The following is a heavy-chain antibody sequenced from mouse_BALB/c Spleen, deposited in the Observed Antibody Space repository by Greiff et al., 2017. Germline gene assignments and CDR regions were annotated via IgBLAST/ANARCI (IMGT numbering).Heavy chain of an antibody. V-gene: IGHV5-9-4*01. J-gene: IGHJ4*01. CDR2: ISSGGSYT. CDR1: GFTFSSYA. CDR3: ARVDTTDYAMDY. Sequence: DVHLVESGGGLVKPGGSLKLSCAASGFTFSSYAMSWVRQSPEKRLEWVAEISSGGSYTYYPDTVTGRFTISRDNAKNTLYLEMSSLRSEDTAMYYCARVDTTDYAMDYWGQGTSVTVSS. D-gene: IGHD1-1*01.